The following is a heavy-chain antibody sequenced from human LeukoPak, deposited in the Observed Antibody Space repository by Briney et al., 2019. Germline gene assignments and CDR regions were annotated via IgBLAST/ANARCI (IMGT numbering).Heavy chain of an antibody. CDR3: ARKSSRGGFNGYDFWYFDL. V-gene: IGHV4-59*12. D-gene: IGHD5-12*01. CDR2: ISYRGST. CDR1: GGSISIYF. J-gene: IGHJ2*01. Sequence: SETLSLTCTLSGGSISIYFWSWLRQPPGKRLEWIGYISYRGSTDYNPSLKSRVTLSVDTSKNRLSLKLSSVTAADTAVYYCARKSSRGGFNGYDFWYFDLWGRGTLVTVSS.